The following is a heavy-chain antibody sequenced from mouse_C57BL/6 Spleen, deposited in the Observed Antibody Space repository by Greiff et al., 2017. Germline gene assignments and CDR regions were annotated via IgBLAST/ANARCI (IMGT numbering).Heavy chain of an antibody. Sequence: EVMLVESGGGLVKPGGSLKLSCAASGFTFSDYGMHWVRQAPEKGLEWVAYISSGSSTSYYADKVKGRFTIPRDNAKITLFLQMTSLSAEDTAMYYCARRGTYWYFDVWGTGTTVTVSS. J-gene: IGHJ1*03. CDR2: ISSGSSTS. CDR3: ARRGTYWYFDV. D-gene: IGHD3-3*01. V-gene: IGHV5-17*01. CDR1: GFTFSDYG.